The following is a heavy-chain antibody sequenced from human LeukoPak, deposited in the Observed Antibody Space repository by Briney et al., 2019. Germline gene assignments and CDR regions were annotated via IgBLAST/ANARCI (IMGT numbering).Heavy chain of an antibody. CDR2: IIPIFGTA. V-gene: IGHV1-69*06. J-gene: IGHJ4*02. CDR1: GGTFSSYA. Sequence: SVKVSCKASGGTFSSYAISWVRQAPGQGLEWMGGIIPIFGTANYAQKFQGRVTMTEDTSTDTAYMELTSLRSEDTAVYYCASQLSSGWPLRHLPFDYWGQGTLVSVSS. D-gene: IGHD3-22*01. CDR3: ASQLSSGWPLRHLPFDY.